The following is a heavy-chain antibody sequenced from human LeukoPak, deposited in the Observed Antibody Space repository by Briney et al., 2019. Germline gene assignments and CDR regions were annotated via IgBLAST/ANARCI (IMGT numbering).Heavy chain of an antibody. V-gene: IGHV1-58*02. D-gene: IGHD3-10*01. CDR2: IAVGSGNT. J-gene: IGHJ3*02. CDR3: AATSRAVLWFGDDAFDI. Sequence: GTSVKVSCKASGFTFTSSAMQWVRQARGQRLEWIGWIAVGSGNTNYAQKFQERVTITRDMSTSTAYMELSSLRSEDTAVYYCAATSRAVLWFGDDAFDIWGQGTMVTVSS. CDR1: GFTFTSSA.